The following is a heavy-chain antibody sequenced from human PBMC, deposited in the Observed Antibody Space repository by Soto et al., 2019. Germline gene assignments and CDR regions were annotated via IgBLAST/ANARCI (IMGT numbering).Heavy chain of an antibody. V-gene: IGHV3-30*18. D-gene: IGHD2-15*01. J-gene: IGHJ4*02. CDR2: ISYDSSNK. Sequence: VQLLESGGGLIQPGGSLRFSCAASGFTFSYGIHWLRQAPGKGLEGVAYISYDSSNKFYGDSVKGRFTISRDNSKNTQFLQMNSLRAEDTAVYYCAKLVIGYCSGNTCDDYWGQGTLVAVSS. CDR1: GFTFSYG. CDR3: AKLVIGYCSGNTCDDY.